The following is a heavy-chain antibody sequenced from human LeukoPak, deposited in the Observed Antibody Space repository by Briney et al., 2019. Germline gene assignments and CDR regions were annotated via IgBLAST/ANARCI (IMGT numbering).Heavy chain of an antibody. Sequence: GESLKISCKGSGYSFTSYWIGWVRQMPGKGLEWMGIIYPGDSDTRYSPSFQGQVTISADKSISTAYLQWSSLKASDTAMYYCARLEYYYGSGSHNWFDPWGQGTLVTVSS. CDR1: GYSFTSYW. D-gene: IGHD3-10*01. CDR2: IYPGDSDT. J-gene: IGHJ5*02. CDR3: ARLEYYYGSGSHNWFDP. V-gene: IGHV5-51*01.